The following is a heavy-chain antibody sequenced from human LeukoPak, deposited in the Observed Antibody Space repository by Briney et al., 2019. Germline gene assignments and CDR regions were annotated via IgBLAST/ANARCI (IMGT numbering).Heavy chain of an antibody. V-gene: IGHV3-7*03. D-gene: IGHD5-24*01. CDR3: AREQRTFDY. CDR2: IKPDGGEQ. J-gene: IGHJ4*02. CDR1: GFTFSNYW. Sequence: PGGVLRLSCVASGFTFSNYWMNWVRQAPGKGLEWVANIKPDGGEQYYVDFVKGRFTISRDNADNSLYLQLSSLRAEDTAVYYCAREQRTFDYWGQGILVTVSS.